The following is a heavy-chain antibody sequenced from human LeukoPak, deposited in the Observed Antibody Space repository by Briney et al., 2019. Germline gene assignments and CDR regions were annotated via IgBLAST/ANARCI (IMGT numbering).Heavy chain of an antibody. Sequence: ASVKVSCKASGYTFSGYAIHWVRQAHRQTLEWMGWINADNGDTKYSQNFQGRVTITRDTSASTAYMELSSLRSEDTAVYYCARGYYDSTVYYSYFDYWGQGTLVTVSS. CDR1: GYTFSGYA. V-gene: IGHV1-3*01. D-gene: IGHD3-22*01. CDR3: ARGYYDSTVYYSYFDY. CDR2: INADNGDT. J-gene: IGHJ4*02.